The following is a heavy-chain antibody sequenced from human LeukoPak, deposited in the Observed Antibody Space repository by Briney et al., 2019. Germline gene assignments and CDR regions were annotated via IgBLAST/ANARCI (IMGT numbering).Heavy chain of an antibody. CDR3: AAGRYSGSYAFDY. J-gene: IGHJ4*02. Sequence: SVKVSCKASGFTFTSSAMQWVRQARGQRLEWIGWIVVGSGNTNYAQKFQERVTITRDMSTSTAYMELSSLRSEDTAVYYCAAGRYSGSYAFDYWGQGTLVTVSS. D-gene: IGHD1-26*01. V-gene: IGHV1-58*02. CDR2: IVVGSGNT. CDR1: GFTFTSSA.